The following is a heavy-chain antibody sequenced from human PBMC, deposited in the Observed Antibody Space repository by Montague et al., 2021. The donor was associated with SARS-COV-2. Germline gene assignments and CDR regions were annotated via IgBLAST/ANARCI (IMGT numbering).Heavy chain of an antibody. J-gene: IGHJ6*02. CDR2: IYQSGSA. D-gene: IGHD3-10*01. CDR3: ATGTRQYGMDF. CDR1: GGSVSSGDYS. Sequence: TLSLTCVVSGGSVSSGDYSWSWIRQSPGKGLEWIGYIYQSGSAYYNPSLKSRVTISIDTSNNQFSLNLRSVTAADTGLYYCATGTRQYGMDFWGQGTTVTVSS. V-gene: IGHV4-30-2*06.